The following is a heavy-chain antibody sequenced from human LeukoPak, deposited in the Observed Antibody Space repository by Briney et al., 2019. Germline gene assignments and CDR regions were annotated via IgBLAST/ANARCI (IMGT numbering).Heavy chain of an antibody. CDR3: ARSITSSWYGDFQH. D-gene: IGHD6-13*01. CDR2: IYYSGST. CDR1: GGSMSGYF. Sequence: SETLSLTCTVSGGSMSGYFWSWIRQPPGKGLEWIGYIYYSGSTNYNPSLKSRVTISVDTSKNQFSLKLSSVTAADTAVYYCARSITSSWYGDFQHWGQGTLVTVSS. J-gene: IGHJ1*01. V-gene: IGHV4-59*01.